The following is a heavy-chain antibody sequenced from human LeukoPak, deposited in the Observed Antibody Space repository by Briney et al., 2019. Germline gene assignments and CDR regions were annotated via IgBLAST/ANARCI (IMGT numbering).Heavy chain of an antibody. CDR2: IIPIFGTA. V-gene: IGHV1-69*05. Sequence: PGGSLRLSCAASGGTFSSYAISWVRQAPGQGLEWMGGIIPIFGTANYAQKFQGRVTITTDESTSTAYMELSSLRSEDTAVYYCARGSNEMATITLVGYYFDYWGQGTLVTVSS. D-gene: IGHD5-24*01. CDR1: GGTFSSYA. CDR3: ARGSNEMATITLVGYYFDY. J-gene: IGHJ4*02.